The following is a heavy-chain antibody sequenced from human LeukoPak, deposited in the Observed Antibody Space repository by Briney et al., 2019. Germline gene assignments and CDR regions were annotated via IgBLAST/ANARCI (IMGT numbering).Heavy chain of an antibody. CDR1: GASISSSSSY. CDR2: FSYSGST. D-gene: IGHD2-21*02. V-gene: IGHV4-39*01. Sequence: SETLSLTCTVSGASISSSSSYWGWIRQPPGKGLEWIGSFSYSGSTYYNPSLKSRVTISVDTSKNQFSLKLTSVTAADTAVYYCARQDGVVTAIPLIFFDYWGQGTLVTVPS. J-gene: IGHJ4*02. CDR3: ARQDGVVTAIPLIFFDY.